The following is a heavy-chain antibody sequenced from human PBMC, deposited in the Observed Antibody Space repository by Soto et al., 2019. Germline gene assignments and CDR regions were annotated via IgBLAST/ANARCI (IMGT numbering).Heavy chain of an antibody. D-gene: IGHD3-10*01. V-gene: IGHV4-4*02. CDR1: GDSVTTSHG. J-gene: IGHJ4*02. CDR2: IDHNDGT. Sequence: QVQLQQSRPGLVKPSGTLSLTCAVYGDSVTTSHGWSWVRQPAGKGLVWIGEIDHNDGTSYNTSLKSRLTISVDKSKNLFSLRLTSVPAADTAVYYCARVFYGAGSGRRYLDSWGQGPRVTVSS. CDR3: ARVFYGAGSGRRYLDS.